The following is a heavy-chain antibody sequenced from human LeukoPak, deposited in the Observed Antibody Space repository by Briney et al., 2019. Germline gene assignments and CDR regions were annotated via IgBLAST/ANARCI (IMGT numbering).Heavy chain of an antibody. V-gene: IGHV3-23*01. J-gene: IGHJ6*03. CDR3: AKHLGSHSFLFYYMDV. CDR2: LSGSGTAT. D-gene: IGHD2-21*01. CDR1: QFTFSRFA. Sequence: PGGSLRLSCEASQFTFSRFAMSWIRQAPGTGLEWVSTLSGSGTATYYADSVKGRFTTSRDNSKDTLNLQMDNLRADDTAVYYCAKHLGSHSFLFYYMDVWGTGTSVIVSS.